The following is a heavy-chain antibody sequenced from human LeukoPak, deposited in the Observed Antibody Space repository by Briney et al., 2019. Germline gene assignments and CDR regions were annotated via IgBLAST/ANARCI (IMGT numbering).Heavy chain of an antibody. V-gene: IGHV4-30-2*01. CDR2: IYHSERT. CDR3: ATDVRVKHAFDT. D-gene: IGHD3-10*01. J-gene: IGHJ3*02. CDR1: GGSINSDTYS. Sequence: PSETLSLTCAVSGGSINSDTYSWAWIRQPPGMALEWVGYIYHSERTYYNPSLTSRVTISLDRSKNQFSLNLRSVTAADTAVYYCATDVRVKHAFDTWGQGTMVTVSS.